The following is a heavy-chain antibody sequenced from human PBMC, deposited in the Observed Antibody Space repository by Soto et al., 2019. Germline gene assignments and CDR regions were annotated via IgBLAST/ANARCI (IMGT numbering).Heavy chain of an antibody. CDR1: GYTLTELS. J-gene: IGHJ4*02. V-gene: IGHV1-24*01. CDR3: ATDLGDDFWSCYRYYFDY. D-gene: IGHD3-3*01. CDR2: FDPEDGEK. Sequence: ASVKVSCKVSGYTLTELSMHWVRQAPGKGLEWMGGFDPEDGEKMYAQKFQGRVTMTEDTSTDTAYMELSSLRSEDTAVYYCATDLGDDFWSCYRYYFDYWGQGTLVTVSS.